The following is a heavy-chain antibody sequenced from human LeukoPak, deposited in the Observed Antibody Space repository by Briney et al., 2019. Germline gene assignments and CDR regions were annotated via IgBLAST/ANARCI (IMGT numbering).Heavy chain of an antibody. J-gene: IGHJ6*02. V-gene: IGHV3-48*02. Sequence: PGGSLRLSCAASGFTFSSYSMNWVRQAPGKGLEWVSYISSSSSTIYYADSVKGRFTISRDNAKNSLYLQMNSLRDEDTAVYYCARTVPDYSSSGYYYYGMDVWGQGTTVTVSS. CDR2: ISSSSSTI. CDR3: ARTVPDYSSSGYYYYGMDV. D-gene: IGHD6-13*01. CDR1: GFTFSSYS.